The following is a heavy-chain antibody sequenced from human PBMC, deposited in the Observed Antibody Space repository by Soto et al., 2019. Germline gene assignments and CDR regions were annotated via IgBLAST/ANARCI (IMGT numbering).Heavy chain of an antibody. J-gene: IGHJ6*02. D-gene: IGHD3-10*01. V-gene: IGHV4-34*01. Sequence: QVQLQQWGAGLLKPSETLSLTCAVYGGSFSGYYWSWIRQPPGKGLEWIGEINYSGSTNYNPSLKSRVTISVDTSKNQFSLKLSSVTAADTAVYYCARSYGSGSYYKYYYYGMDVWGQGTTVTVSS. CDR2: INYSGST. CDR3: ARSYGSGSYYKYYYYGMDV. CDR1: GGSFSGYY.